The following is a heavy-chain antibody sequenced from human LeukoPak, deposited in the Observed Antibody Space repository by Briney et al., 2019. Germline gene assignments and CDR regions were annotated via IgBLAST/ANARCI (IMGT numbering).Heavy chain of an antibody. D-gene: IGHD4-23*01. J-gene: IGHJ4*02. CDR2: IKQDGSEK. V-gene: IGHV3-7*01. Sequence: GGSLRLSCTASGFTFSTYWMSWVRQAPGKGLEWVANIKQDGSEKYYVDSVKGRFTISGDNAKNSLYLQMNSLRGEDTAVYYCARDGGTVVTPTFIWGQGTLVTVSS. CDR3: ARDGGTVVTPTFI. CDR1: GFTFSTYW.